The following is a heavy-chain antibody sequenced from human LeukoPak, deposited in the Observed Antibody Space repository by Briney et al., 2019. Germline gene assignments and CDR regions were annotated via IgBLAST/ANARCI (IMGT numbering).Heavy chain of an antibody. CDR1: GFTFSTYA. D-gene: IGHD3-22*01. V-gene: IGHV3-23*01. CDR3: ARDMSFDYYDSSGYDY. Sequence: GRSLRLSCAASGFTFSTYAMNWVRQAPGKGLEWVSAISGSGGSTYYADSVKGRFTISRDNSKNTLYLQMNSLRAEDTAVYYCARDMSFDYYDSSGYDYWGQGTLVTVSS. CDR2: ISGSGGST. J-gene: IGHJ4*02.